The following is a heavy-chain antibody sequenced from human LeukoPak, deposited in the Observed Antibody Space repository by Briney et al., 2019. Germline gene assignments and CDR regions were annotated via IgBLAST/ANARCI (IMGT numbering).Heavy chain of an antibody. CDR1: GFTFNDHA. D-gene: IGHD3-22*01. J-gene: IGHJ3*02. CDR2: INWNSDNI. Sequence: GRSLRLSCAASGFTFNDHAMYWVRQAPGKGLEWVSGINWNSDNIGYADSVKGRLTISRDDAKNSLFLQMNSLRAEDTALYARASYYYDTTGLGAVDIWGQGTMVTVSS. CDR3: ASYYYDTTGLGAVDI. V-gene: IGHV3-9*01.